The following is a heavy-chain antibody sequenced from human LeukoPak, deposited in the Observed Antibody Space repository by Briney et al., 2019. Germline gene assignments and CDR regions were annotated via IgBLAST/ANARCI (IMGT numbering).Heavy chain of an antibody. D-gene: IGHD1-26*01. V-gene: IGHV1-8*01. CDR1: GYTFTSYD. CDR2: MNPNSGNT. Sequence: ASVKVSCKASGYTFTSYDINWVRQATGQGLEWMGWMNPNSGNTGYAQKFQGRVTMTRNTSISTAYMELSSLRSEDTAVYYCARAPGWELRYYYYYMDVWGKGTTVTISS. J-gene: IGHJ6*03. CDR3: ARAPGWELRYYYYYMDV.